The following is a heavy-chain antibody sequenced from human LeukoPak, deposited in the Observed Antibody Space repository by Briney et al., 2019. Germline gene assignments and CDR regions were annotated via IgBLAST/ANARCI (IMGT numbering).Heavy chain of an antibody. J-gene: IGHJ4*02. CDR2: INPNSGGT. CDR1: GYTFTSYD. V-gene: IGHV1-2*02. D-gene: IGHD2-2*01. Sequence: ASVKVSCKASGYTFTSYDINWVRQAPGQGLEWMGWINPNSGGTNYAQKFQGRVTMTRDTSISTAYMELSRLRSDDTAVYYCASLRGRYCSSTSCPEWGQGTLVTVSS. CDR3: ASLRGRYCSSTSCPE.